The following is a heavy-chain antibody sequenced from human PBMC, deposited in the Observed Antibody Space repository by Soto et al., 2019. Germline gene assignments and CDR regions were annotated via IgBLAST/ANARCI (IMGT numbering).Heavy chain of an antibody. CDR1: ELTWGGYW. CDR2: IKEDGGKT. CDR3: SRDYYGPGPD. D-gene: IGHD3-22*01. V-gene: IGHV3-7*04. J-gene: IGHJ4*02. Sequence: EVQLVESGGGLVQPGGSLRLSGLASELTWGGYWLSWVRQAPGKGLEWVANIKEDGGKTYYVDSVKGRFTISRDNAKNSVYLQMNSLRVEDTAVYYCSRDYYGPGPDWGQGTLVIVSS.